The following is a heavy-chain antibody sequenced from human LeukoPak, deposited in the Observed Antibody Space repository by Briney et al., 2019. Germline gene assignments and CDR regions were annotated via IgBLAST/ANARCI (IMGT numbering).Heavy chain of an antibody. D-gene: IGHD6-13*01. J-gene: IGHJ5*02. Sequence: PSQTLSLTCTVSSGSISSGGYYWSWIRQPPGKGLEWIGYIYHSGSTYYTPSLKSRVTISVDTSKNQFSLKLSSVTAADTAVYYCARDKRDSSSPNWFDPWGQGTLVTVSS. V-gene: IGHV4-30-2*01. CDR2: IYHSGST. CDR1: SGSISSGGYY. CDR3: ARDKRDSSSPNWFDP.